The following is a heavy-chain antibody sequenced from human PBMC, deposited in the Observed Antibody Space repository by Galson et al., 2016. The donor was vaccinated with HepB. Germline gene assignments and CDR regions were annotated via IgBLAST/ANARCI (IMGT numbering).Heavy chain of an antibody. J-gene: IGHJ6*02. CDR3: ARGGYCTGGSCYSDYGMDV. CDR1: GFIFSSYV. Sequence: SLRLSCAASGFIFSSYVMHWVRQTPGKGLEWVAVIWYDGSNKYYADSVKGRFTISRDNSKNTMYLEMNSLRAEDTAVYYCARGGYCTGGSCYSDYGMDVWGQGTKVTVSS. CDR2: IWYDGSNK. D-gene: IGHD2-15*01. V-gene: IGHV3-33*01.